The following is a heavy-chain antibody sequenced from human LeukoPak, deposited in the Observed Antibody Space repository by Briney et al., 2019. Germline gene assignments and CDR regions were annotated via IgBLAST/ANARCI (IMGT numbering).Heavy chain of an antibody. J-gene: IGHJ4*02. CDR3: ARDSYYFWSGYSTIDY. D-gene: IGHD3-3*01. V-gene: IGHV1-18*01. CDR1: GYTFTRYG. CDR2: ISSYNGNT. Sequence: ASVKVSCKASGYTFTRYGISWVRQAAGHGLEWMGWISSYNGNTNYGQRLQGRVNMTTDKSTSTAYMELRSLRSDDTAVYYCARDSYYFWSGYSTIDYWGQGTLVTVSS.